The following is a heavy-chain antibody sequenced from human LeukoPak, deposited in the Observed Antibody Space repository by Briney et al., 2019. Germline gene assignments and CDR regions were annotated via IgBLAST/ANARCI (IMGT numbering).Heavy chain of an antibody. CDR2: VNSDGSST. D-gene: IGHD3-10*01. CDR1: GFTFRSYA. CDR3: ARGGSYSHNAFDI. Sequence: PGGSLRLSCAASGFTFRSYAMSWVRQAPGKGLVWVSRVNSDGSSTSYADSVKGRFTISRDNAKNTLYLQMNSLRAEDTAVYYCARGGSYSHNAFDIWGQGTMVTVSS. V-gene: IGHV3-74*01. J-gene: IGHJ3*02.